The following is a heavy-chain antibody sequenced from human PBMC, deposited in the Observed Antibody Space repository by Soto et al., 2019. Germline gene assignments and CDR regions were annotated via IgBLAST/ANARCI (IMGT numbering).Heavy chain of an antibody. D-gene: IGHD6-13*01. CDR1: GCTFGSYC. V-gene: IGHV3-48*02. CDR2: ISSSSSTI. Sequence: GSLRLSCADSGCTFGSYCMNWVRQAPGPGLEWVSYISSSSSTIYYADSVKGRFTISRDNAKNSLYLQMNSLRDEDTAVYYCARDPHGYSSSWYYSLGYFDYWGQGTLVTVSS. J-gene: IGHJ4*02. CDR3: ARDPHGYSSSWYYSLGYFDY.